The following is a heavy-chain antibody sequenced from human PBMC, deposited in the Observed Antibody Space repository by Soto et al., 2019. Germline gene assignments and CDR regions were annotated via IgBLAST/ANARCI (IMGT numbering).Heavy chain of an antibody. CDR1: GFTFSSYA. J-gene: IGHJ4*02. Sequence: GGSLRLSCAASGFTFSSYAMHWVRQAPGKGLEWVAVISYDGSNKYYADSVKGRFTISRDNSKNTLYLQMNSLRAEDTAVYYCARDPTDIVVVVAATQGWFDYWGQGTLVTVSS. CDR2: ISYDGSNK. V-gene: IGHV3-30-3*01. CDR3: ARDPTDIVVVVAATQGWFDY. D-gene: IGHD2-15*01.